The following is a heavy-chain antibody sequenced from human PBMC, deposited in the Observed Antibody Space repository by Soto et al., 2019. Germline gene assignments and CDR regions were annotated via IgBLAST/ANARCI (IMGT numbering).Heavy chain of an antibody. J-gene: IGHJ3*02. D-gene: IGHD3-3*02. CDR2: VYYGGCIFYSRNI. V-gene: IGHV4-39*01. CDR1: GDSISSSNSH. CDR3: VRYDRINMKPYSPEGFHI. Sequence: PSETLSLTCTVSGDSISSSNSHWGWTRQPPGTGLEYIGSVYYGGCIFYSRNIYYNPSLKSRVTISVDTSKNQFSMRLSPVTAAGTGVYYCVRYDRINMKPYSPEGFHIWGQGTLVTVSS.